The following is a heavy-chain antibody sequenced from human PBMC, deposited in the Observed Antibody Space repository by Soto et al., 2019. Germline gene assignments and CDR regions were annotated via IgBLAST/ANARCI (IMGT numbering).Heavy chain of an antibody. Sequence: GGSLRLSCAASGFSFGSYALSWVRQAPGKGLEWVSTISGSDGKTFYADSVKGRFSISRDTSQSTLYLQMNSLRADDTAMYYCARWTYLDYWGQGTRVTVYS. V-gene: IGHV3-23*01. J-gene: IGHJ4*02. D-gene: IGHD2-15*01. CDR3: ARWTYLDY. CDR2: ISGSDGKT. CDR1: GFSFGSYA.